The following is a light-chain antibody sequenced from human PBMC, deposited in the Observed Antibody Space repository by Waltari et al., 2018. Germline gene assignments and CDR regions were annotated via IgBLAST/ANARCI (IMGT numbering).Light chain of an antibody. V-gene: IGLV1-44*01. CDR2: RND. CDR1: SSHIGSNV. Sequence: QSVLTPPPSASGTPGPRVTISCSGSSSHIGSNVVNWYQQVPGTTPKLLIYRNDQRPSGVPDRFSGSKSGTSASLAISGLRPEDEAEYYCASWDDSLNGRWEFGGGTKVTVL. J-gene: IGLJ3*02. CDR3: ASWDDSLNGRWE.